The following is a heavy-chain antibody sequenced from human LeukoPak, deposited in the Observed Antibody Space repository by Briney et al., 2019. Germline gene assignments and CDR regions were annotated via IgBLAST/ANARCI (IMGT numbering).Heavy chain of an antibody. CDR3: ARRSRDSRGYYSVDS. Sequence: PSETLSLTCTVSGGSVSSSSYYWAWFRQPPGKGLEWIASFYYSVNTYYNPSLKNRVTISVDTSENRFSLSLSSVTAADTAVYYCARRSRDSRGYYSVDSWGRGTLVTVSS. D-gene: IGHD3-22*01. CDR2: FYYSVNT. J-gene: IGHJ4*02. CDR1: GGSVSSSSYY. V-gene: IGHV4-39*01.